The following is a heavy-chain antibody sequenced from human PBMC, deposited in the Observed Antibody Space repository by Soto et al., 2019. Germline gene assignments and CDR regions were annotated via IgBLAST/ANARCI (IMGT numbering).Heavy chain of an antibody. V-gene: IGHV1-18*01. Sequence: GASVKVSCKASGYTFTSYGISWVRQAPGQGLEWMGWISAYNGNTNYAQKLQGRVTMTTDTSTSTAYMELRSLRSDDTAVYYCARVSITMVRGVIDPLFDYWGQGTLVTVSS. J-gene: IGHJ4*02. CDR3: ARVSITMVRGVIDPLFDY. CDR2: ISAYNGNT. D-gene: IGHD3-10*01. CDR1: GYTFTSYG.